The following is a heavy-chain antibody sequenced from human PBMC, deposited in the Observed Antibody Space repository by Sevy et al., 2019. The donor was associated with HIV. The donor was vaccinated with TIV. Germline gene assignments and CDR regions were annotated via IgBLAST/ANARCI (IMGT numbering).Heavy chain of an antibody. CDR2: ISGSGGST. D-gene: IGHD3-3*01. V-gene: IGHV3-23*01. CDR3: AKAYYDFWSGYRAEYYFDY. CDR1: GFTFSSYA. J-gene: IGHJ4*02. Sequence: GGSLRLSCAASGFTFSSYAMSWARQAPGKGLEWVSAISGSGGSTYYADSVKGRFTISRDNSKNTLYLQMNSLRAEDTAVYYCAKAYYDFWSGYRAEYYFDYWGQGTLVTVSS.